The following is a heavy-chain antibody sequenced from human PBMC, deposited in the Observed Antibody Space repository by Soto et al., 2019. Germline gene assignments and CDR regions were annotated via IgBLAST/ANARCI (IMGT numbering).Heavy chain of an antibody. D-gene: IGHD2-21*02. J-gene: IGHJ3*02. CDR1: GFTVSSNY. Sequence: EVQLVETGGGLIQPGGSLRLSCAASGFTVSSNYMSWVRQAPGKGLEWVSVIYSGGSTYYADSVKGRFTISRDNSKNTLYLQMNGLRAEDTAVYYCARGGAYCGGDCFYDAFDIWGQGTMVTVSS. CDR3: ARGGAYCGGDCFYDAFDI. V-gene: IGHV3-53*02. CDR2: IYSGGST.